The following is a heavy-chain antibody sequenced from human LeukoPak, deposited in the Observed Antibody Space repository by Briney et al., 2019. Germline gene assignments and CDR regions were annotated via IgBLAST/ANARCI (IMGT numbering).Heavy chain of an antibody. V-gene: IGHV1-2*02. J-gene: IGHJ5*02. CDR1: GYTFTGYY. D-gene: IGHD5-18*01. Sequence: ASVKVSCKASGYTFTGYYMHWVRQAPGQGLEWMGWINPNSGVINYAQKFQGRVTMTRDTSMTTAYMELRSLRSDDTAVYYCARGAQLWFNWFDPWGQGTLVTVSS. CDR3: ARGAQLWFNWFDP. CDR2: INPNSGVI.